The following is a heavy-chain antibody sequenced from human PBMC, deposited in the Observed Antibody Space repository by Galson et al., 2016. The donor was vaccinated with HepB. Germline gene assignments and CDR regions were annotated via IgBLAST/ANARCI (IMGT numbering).Heavy chain of an antibody. J-gene: IGHJ4*02. D-gene: IGHD3-10*01. CDR2: ISGSGDNT. V-gene: IGHV3-23*01. Sequence: SLRLSCAASGFTFSSYAMSWVRQAPGKGLEWVSVISGSGDNTYSADSVKGRFTISRDNSKNTVYLQMNSRRAEDTAVYYCAKGGTMVRGVTPNFDYWGQGTLVTVSS. CDR3: AKGGTMVRGVTPNFDY. CDR1: GFTFSSYA.